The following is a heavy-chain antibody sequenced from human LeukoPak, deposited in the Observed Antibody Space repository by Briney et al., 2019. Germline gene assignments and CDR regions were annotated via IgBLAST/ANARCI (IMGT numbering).Heavy chain of an antibody. D-gene: IGHD6-6*01. CDR3: AREGYSSSSGYFDY. J-gene: IGHJ4*02. V-gene: IGHV4-61*02. CDR1: GGSISSGSYY. CDR2: IYTSGST. Sequence: PSETLSLTCTVSGGSISSGSYYWSWIRQPAGTGLEWIGRIYTSGSTNYNPSLKSRVTISVDTSKNQFSLKLSSVTAADTAVYYCAREGYSSSSGYFDYWGQGTLVTVSS.